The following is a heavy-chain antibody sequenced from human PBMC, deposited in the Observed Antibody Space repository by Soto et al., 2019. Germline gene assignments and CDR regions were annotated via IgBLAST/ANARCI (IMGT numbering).Heavy chain of an antibody. CDR2: IYYSGST. D-gene: IGHD2-21*02. J-gene: IGHJ5*02. Sequence: QLVESGGGLVQSGGSLRLSCAASGFTFNTYWMHWVRQAPGKGLEWIGSIYYSGSTYYNPSLKSRVTVSVDTSKNQFSLKLSSVTAADTAVYYCARHPSDFWFDPWGQGTLVTVSS. CDR1: GFTFNTYW. CDR3: ARHPSDFWFDP. V-gene: IGHV4-39*01.